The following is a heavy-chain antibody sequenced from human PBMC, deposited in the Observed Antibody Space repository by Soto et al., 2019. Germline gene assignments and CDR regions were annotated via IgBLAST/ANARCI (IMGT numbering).Heavy chain of an antibody. CDR1: GFTFSSYA. Sequence: GGSLRLSCAASGFTFSSYAMSWVRQAPGKGLEWVSAISGSGGSTYYADSVKGRFTISRDNSKNTLYLQMNSLRAEDTAVYYCAKAGQLLWGTYYYYYMDVWGKGTTVTVSS. J-gene: IGHJ6*03. V-gene: IGHV3-23*01. CDR2: ISGSGGST. CDR3: AKAGQLLWGTYYYYYMDV. D-gene: IGHD2-2*01.